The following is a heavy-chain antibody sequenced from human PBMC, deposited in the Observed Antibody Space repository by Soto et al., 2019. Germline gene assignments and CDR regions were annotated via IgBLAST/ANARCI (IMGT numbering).Heavy chain of an antibody. D-gene: IGHD5-18*01. CDR2: IIPIFGTA. Sequence: ASVKVSCKASGGTFSSYAISWVRQAPGQGLEWMGGIIPIFGTANYAQKFQGRVTITADESTSTAYMEPSSLRSEDTAVYYCASAIGYSYGIFDYWGQGTLVTVSS. CDR1: GGTFSSYA. J-gene: IGHJ4*02. V-gene: IGHV1-69*13. CDR3: ASAIGYSYGIFDY.